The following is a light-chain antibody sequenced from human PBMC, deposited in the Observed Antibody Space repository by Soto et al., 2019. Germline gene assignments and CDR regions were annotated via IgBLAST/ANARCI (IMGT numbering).Light chain of an antibody. Sequence: DFQMTQSPSSLSASVGDRVTISCRASQSISNYLNWYQQKPGKAPNLLIYAASSLQSGVPSRFSGSGSGTDFTLTISSLQPEDFATYYCQQSYSTPYTFGQGTKLEIK. CDR3: QQSYSTPYT. CDR1: QSISNY. V-gene: IGKV1-39*01. CDR2: AAS. J-gene: IGKJ2*01.